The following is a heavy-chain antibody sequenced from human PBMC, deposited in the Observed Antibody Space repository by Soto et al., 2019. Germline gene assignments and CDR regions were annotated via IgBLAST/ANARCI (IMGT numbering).Heavy chain of an antibody. J-gene: IGHJ4*02. CDR3: AKDWNDGQWPHGGDY. V-gene: IGHV3-30*18. D-gene: IGHD1-1*01. CDR1: GFTFDRSG. Sequence: QEQLVESGGGVVQAGRSLRLSCAASGFTFDRSGMHWFRQGPGKGLQWVAVISYDGSNKYYADSVKGRFTISRDNSRNTMDLQMNGLRTEDSGVYFCAKDWNDGQWPHGGDYWGQGTLVSVSS. CDR2: ISYDGSNK.